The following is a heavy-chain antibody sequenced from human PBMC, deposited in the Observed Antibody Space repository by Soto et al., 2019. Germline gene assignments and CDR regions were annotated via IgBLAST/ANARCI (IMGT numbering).Heavy chain of an antibody. V-gene: IGHV3-21*06. CDR1: GLSLTRYS. CDR3: ARESEDLTSNFDY. J-gene: IGHJ4*02. Sequence: GSLRLSCAAAGLSLTRYSMNWVRQAPGKGLEWVSSISSTTNYIYYGDSMKGRFTISRDNAKNSLYLEMNSLRAEDTAVYYCARESEDLTSNFDYWGQGTLVTVSS. CDR2: ISSTTNYI.